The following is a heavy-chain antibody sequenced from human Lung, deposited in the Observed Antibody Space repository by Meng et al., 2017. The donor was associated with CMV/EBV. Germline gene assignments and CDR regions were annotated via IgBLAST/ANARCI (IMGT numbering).Heavy chain of an antibody. Sequence: QVQLVQAGAEVKKPGASVKVSCKASGYTFASFGVNWVRQAPGQGLEWMGWISAYNANTNYAQNLQGRVTMTTDTSTSTVYMEVSRLRSDDTAVYYCARYTGHLDPWGQGTLVTVSS. CDR3: ARYTGHLDP. V-gene: IGHV1-18*01. CDR2: ISAYNANT. CDR1: GYTFASFG. J-gene: IGHJ5*02. D-gene: IGHD2-2*02.